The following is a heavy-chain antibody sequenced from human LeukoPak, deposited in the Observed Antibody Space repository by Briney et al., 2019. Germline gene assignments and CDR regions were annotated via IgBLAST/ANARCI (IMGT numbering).Heavy chain of an antibody. CDR2: INHSVST. Sequence: PSETLSLTCAVYGGSFSGYYWSWIRQPPGKGLEWIGEINHSVSTNYNPSLKSRVTISVDTSKNQFSLKLSSVTAADTAVYYCARGLTYYDFWSGYYISGGHPFDYWGQGTLVTVSS. CDR3: ARGLTYYDFWSGYYISGGHPFDY. CDR1: GGSFSGYY. J-gene: IGHJ4*02. V-gene: IGHV4-34*01. D-gene: IGHD3-3*01.